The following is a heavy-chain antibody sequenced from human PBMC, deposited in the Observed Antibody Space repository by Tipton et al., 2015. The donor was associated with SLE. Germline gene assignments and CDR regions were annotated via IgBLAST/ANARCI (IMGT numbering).Heavy chain of an antibody. CDR3: ARLHGYSYGLNWFDP. V-gene: IGHV4-28*01. CDR2: IYYTGTTT. Sequence: LRLSCAASGFTFSSYWMSWFRQPPGKGLEWIGSIYYTGTTTYYNSFLKSRVTMSVDTSKNQFSLRLTSVIAADTAVYYCARLHGYSYGLNWFDPWGQGTLISVSS. J-gene: IGHJ5*02. CDR1: GFTFSSYW. D-gene: IGHD5-18*01.